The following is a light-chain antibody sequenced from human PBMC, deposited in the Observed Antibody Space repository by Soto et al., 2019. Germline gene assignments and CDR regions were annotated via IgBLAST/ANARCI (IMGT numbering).Light chain of an antibody. V-gene: IGKV3-15*01. CDR3: QQYNNWPRT. J-gene: IGKJ1*01. Sequence: IGMTPSPAPLSVSPGGRAPLSCRARPGVCLPLAWYQQKPGQAPRLPIHGATTRATGIPARFSGSGSGTEFTLTISSLQSEDFAVYYCQQYNNWPRTFGQGTKVEIK. CDR1: PGVCLP. CDR2: GAT.